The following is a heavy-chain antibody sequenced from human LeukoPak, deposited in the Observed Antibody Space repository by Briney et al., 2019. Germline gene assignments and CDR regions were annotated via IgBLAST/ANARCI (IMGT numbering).Heavy chain of an antibody. CDR2: TYYRSKWYT. CDR1: GDSVSSDRAA. CDR3: TKGSFQGGFDY. V-gene: IGHV6-1*01. Sequence: SQTLSLTCAISGDSVSSDRAAWHWIRQSPSRGLEWLGTTYYRSKWYTDYAVSVKGRMTINPDTSKNQFSLQLNSMTPEDTAVYYCTKGSFQGGFDYWGQGTLVTVSS. J-gene: IGHJ4*02. D-gene: IGHD3-16*01.